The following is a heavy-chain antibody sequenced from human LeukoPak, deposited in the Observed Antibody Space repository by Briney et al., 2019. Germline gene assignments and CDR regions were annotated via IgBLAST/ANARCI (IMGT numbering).Heavy chain of an antibody. CDR1: GYTFTSYA. J-gene: IGHJ4*02. D-gene: IGHD3-22*01. CDR3: ARDRGITMIVVGGDFDY. V-gene: IGHV1-3*01. CDR2: INAGNGNT. Sequence: ASVKVSCKASGYTFTSYAMHWVRQAPGQRLEWMGWINAGNGNTKYSQKFQGRVTITRDTSASTAYMELSSLRSEDTAVYYCARDRGITMIVVGGDFDYWGQGTLVTVSS.